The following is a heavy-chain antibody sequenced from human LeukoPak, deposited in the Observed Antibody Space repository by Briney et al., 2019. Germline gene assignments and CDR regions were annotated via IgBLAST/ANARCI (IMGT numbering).Heavy chain of an antibody. J-gene: IGHJ6*03. CDR3: ARQGCSGGSCYLAYYYYYMDV. V-gene: IGHV1-69*05. CDR1: GGTFSSYA. Sequence: SVKVSCKASGGTFSSYAISWVRQAPGQGLEWMGGIIPIFGTANYAQKFQGRVTITTDESTSTAYMELRSLRSDDTAVYYCARQGCSGGSCYLAYYYYYMDVWGKGTTVTVSS. CDR2: IIPIFGTA. D-gene: IGHD2-15*01.